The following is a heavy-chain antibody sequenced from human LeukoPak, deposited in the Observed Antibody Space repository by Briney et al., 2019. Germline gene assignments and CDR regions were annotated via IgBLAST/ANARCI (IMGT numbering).Heavy chain of an antibody. Sequence: PGGSLRLSCAASGFTFSSYAMHWVRQAPGKGLEWVAVIWYDGSNKYYADSVKGRFTISRDNSKNTLYLQMNSLRAEDTAVYYCAKASHEWLVRVRIDYWGQGTLVTVSS. CDR3: AKASHEWLVRVRIDY. V-gene: IGHV3-30*02. J-gene: IGHJ4*02. D-gene: IGHD6-19*01. CDR2: IWYDGSNK. CDR1: GFTFSSYA.